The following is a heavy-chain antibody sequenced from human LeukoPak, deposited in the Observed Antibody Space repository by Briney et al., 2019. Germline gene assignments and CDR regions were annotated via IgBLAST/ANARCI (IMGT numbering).Heavy chain of an antibody. CDR3: ARDRIVGASSALDH. J-gene: IGHJ4*02. Sequence: GGSLRLSCAASGFTFSSYAMPWVRQAPGKGLEWVAVISYDGSNKYYADSVKGRFTISRDNSKNTLYLQMNSLRAEDTAVYYCARDRIVGASSALDHWGQGTLVTVSS. CDR2: ISYDGSNK. D-gene: IGHD1-26*01. CDR1: GFTFSSYA. V-gene: IGHV3-30-3*01.